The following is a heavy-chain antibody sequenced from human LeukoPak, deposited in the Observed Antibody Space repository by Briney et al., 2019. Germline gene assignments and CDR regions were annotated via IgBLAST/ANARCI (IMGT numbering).Heavy chain of an antibody. Sequence: PGGSLRLSCAASGLTFSSYAMHWVRQAPGKGLEWVAVISYDGSNKYYADSVKGRFTISRDNSKNTLYLQMNSLRAEDTAVYYCARGIQYYYGSGSYPYYFDYWGQGTLVTVSS. CDR2: ISYDGSNK. V-gene: IGHV3-30*04. CDR1: GLTFSSYA. D-gene: IGHD3-10*01. J-gene: IGHJ4*02. CDR3: ARGIQYYYGSGSYPYYFDY.